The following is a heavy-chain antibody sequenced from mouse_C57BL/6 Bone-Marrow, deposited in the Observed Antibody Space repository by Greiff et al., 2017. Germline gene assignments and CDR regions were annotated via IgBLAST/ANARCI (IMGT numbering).Heavy chain of an antibody. J-gene: IGHJ1*03. CDR2: ISYDGSN. CDR3: ASEDSSYWYFDV. V-gene: IGHV3-6*01. CDR1: GYSITSGYY. Sequence: EVQRVESGPGLVKPSQSLSLTCSVTGYSITSGYYWNWIRQFPGNKLEWMGYISYDGSNNYNPSLKNRISITRDTSKNQFFLKLNSVTTEDTATYYCASEDSSYWYFDVWGTGTTVTVSS. D-gene: IGHD1-1*01.